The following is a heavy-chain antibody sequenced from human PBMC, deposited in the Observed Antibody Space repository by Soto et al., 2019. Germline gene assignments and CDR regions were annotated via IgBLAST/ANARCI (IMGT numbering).Heavy chain of an antibody. CDR2: IYWDDDK. V-gene: IGHV2-5*02. J-gene: IGHJ6*02. CDR1: GFSVSTSGVG. CDR3: AHKGGRGAGMDV. D-gene: IGHD2-15*01. Sequence: QITLKESGPTLVKPTQTLTLTCTFSGFSVSTSGVGVGWIRQPPGKALEWLALIYWDDDKRYSPFLQSRVTITKDTSKIQAVLTTTNMDPVDTATYYCAHKGGRGAGMDVWGQGTTVTVSS.